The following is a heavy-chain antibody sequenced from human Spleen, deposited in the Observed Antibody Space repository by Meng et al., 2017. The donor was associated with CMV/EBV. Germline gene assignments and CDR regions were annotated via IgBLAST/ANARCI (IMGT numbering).Heavy chain of an antibody. CDR2: INPNSGDT. D-gene: IGHD3-10*01. CDR1: GYTFTCYY. Sequence: SCKASGYTFTCYYLHWVRQAPGQGLEWMGWINPNSGDTNYAQKFQGRVTMTRDTSITTAYMELSRLRSDDTAVFYCAREQSGGGFDPWGQGTLVTVSS. J-gene: IGHJ5*02. CDR3: AREQSGGGFDP. V-gene: IGHV1-2*02.